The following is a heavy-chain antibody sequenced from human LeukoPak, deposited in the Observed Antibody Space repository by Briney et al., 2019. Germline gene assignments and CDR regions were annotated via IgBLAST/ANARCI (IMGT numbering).Heavy chain of an antibody. J-gene: IGHJ4*02. Sequence: ASVKVSCKVSGYTLTELSMHWVRQAPGKGLEWMGGFDPEDGETIYAQKFQGRVTMTEDTSTDTAYMELSSLRSEDTAVYYCATHQPRYYGGNPRGLPFDYWGQGTLVTVSS. D-gene: IGHD4-23*01. CDR3: ATHQPRYYGGNPRGLPFDY. V-gene: IGHV1-24*01. CDR1: GYTLTELS. CDR2: FDPEDGET.